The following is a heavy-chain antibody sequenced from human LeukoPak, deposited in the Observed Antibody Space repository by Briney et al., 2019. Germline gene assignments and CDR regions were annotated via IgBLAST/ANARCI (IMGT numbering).Heavy chain of an antibody. Sequence: QPGGSLRLSCAVSGITLSNYGMSWVRQAPGKGLEWVAGISDSGGSTNYADSVKGRFTISSDNPKNTLYLQMNSLRAEDTAAYFCAKRGVVIRVILVGFHKEAYYFDSWGQGALVTVSS. CDR3: AKRGVVIRVILVGFHKEAYYFDS. J-gene: IGHJ4*02. V-gene: IGHV3-23*01. CDR1: GITLSNYG. CDR2: ISDSGGST. D-gene: IGHD3-22*01.